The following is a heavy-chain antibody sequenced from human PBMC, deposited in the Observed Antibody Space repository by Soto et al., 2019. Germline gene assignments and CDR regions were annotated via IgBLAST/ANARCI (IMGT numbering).Heavy chain of an antibody. CDR1: GISSSSYA. D-gene: IGHD3-9*01. Sequence: VGSRRHSCAAAGISSSSYATSWVRQAPGKGLEWVSAISGSGGSTYCADSVKGRFTISRDNSKNTLYLQMNSLRAEDTAVYYCAKRTGPNDYWGQGTLVTVSS. CDR2: ISGSGGST. V-gene: IGHV3-23*01. J-gene: IGHJ4*02. CDR3: AKRTGPNDY.